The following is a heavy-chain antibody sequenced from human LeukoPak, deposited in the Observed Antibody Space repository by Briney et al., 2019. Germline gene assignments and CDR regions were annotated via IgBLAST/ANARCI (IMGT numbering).Heavy chain of an antibody. D-gene: IGHD3-10*01. CDR2: INPNSGGT. CDR3: ARDLITMVRGVLDY. J-gene: IGHJ4*02. CDR1: GYTFTGYH. Sequence: ASVKVSCKASGYTFTGYHMHWVRQAPGQGLEWMGWINPNSGGTNYARKFQGRVTMTRDTSISTAYMELSRLRSEDTAVYYCARDLITMVRGVLDYWGQGTLVTVSS. V-gene: IGHV1-2*02.